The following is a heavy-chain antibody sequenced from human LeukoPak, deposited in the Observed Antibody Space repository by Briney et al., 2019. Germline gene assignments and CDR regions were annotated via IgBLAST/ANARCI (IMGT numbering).Heavy chain of an antibody. J-gene: IGHJ4*02. CDR3: ARDSPIDQVVVAATGD. D-gene: IGHD2-15*01. CDR1: GFTLSSYS. Sequence: PGGSLRLSCAASGFTLSSYSMNWVRQAPGKGLEWVSSISSSSSYIYYADSVKGRFTISRDNAKNSLYLQMNSLRAEDTAVYYCARDSPIDQVVVAATGDWGQGTLVTVSS. V-gene: IGHV3-21*01. CDR2: ISSSSSYI.